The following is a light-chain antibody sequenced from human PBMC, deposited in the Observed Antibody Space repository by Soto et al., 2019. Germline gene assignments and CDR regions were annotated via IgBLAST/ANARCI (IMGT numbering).Light chain of an antibody. Sequence: DIVFTRSPGTLSLSPGERATLSCRASQSVSNNYLAWYQQKPGQAPRLLIYGASSRATGIPDRFSGSGSGTDFTLTISRLEPEDFAVYYCQQYGNSPWTFGQGTKVDI. V-gene: IGKV3-20*01. J-gene: IGKJ1*01. CDR3: QQYGNSPWT. CDR2: GAS. CDR1: QSVSNNY.